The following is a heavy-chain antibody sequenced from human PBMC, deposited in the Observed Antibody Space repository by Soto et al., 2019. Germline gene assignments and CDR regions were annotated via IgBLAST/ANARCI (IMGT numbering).Heavy chain of an antibody. CDR3: AKDWTYSSGWYEYYFDY. V-gene: IGHV3-23*01. CDR2: ISGSGDST. CDR1: GLTFSSYA. Sequence: GGSLRLSCAASGLTFSSYAMSWVRQAPGKGLEWVSAISGSGDSTYYADSVKGRFTISRDNSKNTLYLQMNSLRAEDTAVYYCAKDWTYSSGWYEYYFDYWGQGTLVTVSS. J-gene: IGHJ4*02. D-gene: IGHD6-19*01.